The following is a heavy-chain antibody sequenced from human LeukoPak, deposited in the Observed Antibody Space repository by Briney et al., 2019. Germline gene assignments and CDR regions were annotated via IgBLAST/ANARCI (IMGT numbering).Heavy chain of an antibody. Sequence: SGPTLVKPTPTLTLTCTFSGLSLSTRGVGVDWIRQAPAKALGWLAFYYWDDDKRYSPSLKSRLTITKDTSKNQVVLTLTNMDPVDTATYYCARRQANYYDSSGYFNYYFDYWGQGTLVTVSS. CDR2: YYWDDDK. CDR1: GLSLSTRGVG. CDR3: ARRQANYYDSSGYFNYYFDY. J-gene: IGHJ4*02. D-gene: IGHD3-22*01. V-gene: IGHV2-5*02.